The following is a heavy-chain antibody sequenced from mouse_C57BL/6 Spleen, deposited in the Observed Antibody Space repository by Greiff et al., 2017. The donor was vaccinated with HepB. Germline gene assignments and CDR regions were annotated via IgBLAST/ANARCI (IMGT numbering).Heavy chain of an antibody. V-gene: IGHV5-17*01. CDR2: ISSGSSTI. CDR1: GFNFSDYG. D-gene: IGHD1-1*01. J-gene: IGHJ3*01. CDR3: ARDTYYGSSYFAY. Sequence: EVKLVESGGGLVKPGGSLKLSCAASGFNFSDYGMHWVSQAPEKGLEWVAYISSGSSTIYYADTVKGRFTISRDNAKNTLFLQMTSLRSEDTAMYYCARDTYYGSSYFAYWGQGTLVTVSA.